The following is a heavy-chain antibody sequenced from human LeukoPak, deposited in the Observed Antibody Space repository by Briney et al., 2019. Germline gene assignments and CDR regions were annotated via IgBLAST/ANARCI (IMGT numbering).Heavy chain of an antibody. D-gene: IGHD3-10*01. CDR1: GFTFRSHW. CDR2: IQPDGGET. J-gene: IGHJ5*02. CDR3: ARGVRWFDP. Sequence: GGSLRLSCVGSGFTFRSHWMTWIRQAPGKGVEWVANIQPDGGETYYVDSVTGRFTISRDNARNSLFLQMSSLRVEDTAVYYCARGVRWFDPWGQGTLVTVSS. V-gene: IGHV3-7*01.